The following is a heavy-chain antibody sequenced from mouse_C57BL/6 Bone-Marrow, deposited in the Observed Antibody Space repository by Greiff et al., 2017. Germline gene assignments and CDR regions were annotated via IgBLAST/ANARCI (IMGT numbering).Heavy chain of an antibody. CDR2: IDPSDSYS. CDR3: ARSFYYYGSSPWFAC. CDR1: GYTFTSYW. D-gene: IGHD1-1*01. Sequence: QVQLQQPGAELVMPGASVKLSCKASGYTFTSYWMHWVKQRPGQGLEWIGEIDPSDSYSNYNQKFKGKSTLTVDKSTSTAYMQLSSLTSEDSAVYYCARSFYYYGSSPWFACWGQGTLVTVSA. V-gene: IGHV1-69*01. J-gene: IGHJ3*01.